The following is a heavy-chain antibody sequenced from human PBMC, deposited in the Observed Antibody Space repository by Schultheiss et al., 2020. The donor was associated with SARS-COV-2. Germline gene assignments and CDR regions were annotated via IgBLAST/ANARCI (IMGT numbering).Heavy chain of an antibody. CDR1: GFTFSSYE. J-gene: IGHJ6*02. V-gene: IGHV3-21*01. CDR3: AGLTTANYYYGMDV. Sequence: GGSLRLSCAASGFTFSSYEMNWVRQAPGKGLEWVSSISSSSSYTNYADSVKGRFTISRDNAKNSLYLQMNSLRDEDTAVYYCAGLTTANYYYGMDVWGQGTTVTVSS. CDR2: ISSSSSYT. D-gene: IGHD4-11*01.